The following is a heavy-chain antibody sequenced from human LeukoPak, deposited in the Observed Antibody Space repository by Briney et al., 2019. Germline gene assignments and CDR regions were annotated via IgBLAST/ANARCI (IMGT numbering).Heavy chain of an antibody. Sequence: GGSLRLSCAASGFTFSDYYMSWIRQAPGKGLEWVSYISSSGSTIYYADSVKGRFTIPRDNAKNSLYLQMNSLRAEGTAVYYCASSYYDSSGYYPFDYWGQGTLVTVSS. D-gene: IGHD3-22*01. CDR1: GFTFSDYY. CDR2: ISSSGSTI. CDR3: ASSYYDSSGYYPFDY. J-gene: IGHJ4*02. V-gene: IGHV3-11*01.